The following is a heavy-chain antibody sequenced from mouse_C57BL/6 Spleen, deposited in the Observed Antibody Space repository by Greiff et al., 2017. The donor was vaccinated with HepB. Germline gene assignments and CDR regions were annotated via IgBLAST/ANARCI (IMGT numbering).Heavy chain of an antibody. Sequence: VKLMESGAELVKPGASVKMSCKASGYTFTTYPIEWMKQNHGKSLEWIGNFHPYNDDTKYNEKFKGKATLTVEKSSSTVYLELSRLTSDDSAVYYCARRNYYGYYFDYWGQGTTLTVSS. V-gene: IGHV1-47*01. CDR1: GYTFTTYP. CDR3: ARRNYYGYYFDY. CDR2: FHPYNDDT. D-gene: IGHD1-2*01. J-gene: IGHJ2*01.